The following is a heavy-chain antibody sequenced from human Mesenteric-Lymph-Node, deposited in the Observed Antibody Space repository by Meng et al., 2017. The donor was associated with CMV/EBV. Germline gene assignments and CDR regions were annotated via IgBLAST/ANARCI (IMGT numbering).Heavy chain of an antibody. CDR2: TYYRSKWYN. CDR1: GDSVPSNSAA. CDR3: ARDAVTSGYSSGWYRPFDP. Sequence: SQTLSLTCAISGDSVPSNSAAWNWIRQSPSRGLEWLGRTYYRSKWYNDYAVSVKSRITINPDTSKNQFSLQLKSVTPEDTAVYYCARDAVTSGYSSGWYRPFDPWGQGTLVTVSS. J-gene: IGHJ5*02. D-gene: IGHD6-19*01. V-gene: IGHV6-1*01.